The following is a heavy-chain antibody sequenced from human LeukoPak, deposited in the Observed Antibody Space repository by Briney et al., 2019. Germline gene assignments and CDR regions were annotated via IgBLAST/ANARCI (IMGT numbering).Heavy chain of an antibody. CDR1: GGTFSSYA. V-gene: IGHV1-69*13. Sequence: ASVKVSCKASGGTFSSYAISWVRQAPGQGLEWMGGIFPIFGTANYAQKFQGRVTITADESTSTAYMELSSLRSEDTAVYYCARSAPLYYYGSGSYFDYWGQGTLVTVSS. J-gene: IGHJ4*02. D-gene: IGHD3-10*01. CDR3: ARSAPLYYYGSGSYFDY. CDR2: IFPIFGTA.